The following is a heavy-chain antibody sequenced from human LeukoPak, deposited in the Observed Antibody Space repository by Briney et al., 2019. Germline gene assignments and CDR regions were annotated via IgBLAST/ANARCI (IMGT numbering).Heavy chain of an antibody. D-gene: IGHD6-19*01. CDR3: ATEGFGSGWSLANYFDH. CDR1: GFAFSNFA. J-gene: IGHJ4*02. CDR2: ISGTGGTT. V-gene: IGHV3-23*01. Sequence: GGSLRLSCAASGFAFSNFAMSWVRQAPGKGLEWVATISGTGGTTFYADSVKGRFTISSDSSKSTVFLQMNSPRAEDTAVYFCATEGFGSGWSLANYFDHWGQGTLVTVSS.